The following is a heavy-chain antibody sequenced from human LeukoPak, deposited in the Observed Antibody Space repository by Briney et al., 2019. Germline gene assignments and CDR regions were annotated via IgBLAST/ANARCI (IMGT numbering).Heavy chain of an antibody. Sequence: GGSLRLSCVASGFTFGSYSMNWVRQAPRKGLEWVSYISSSLSTIYYADSVKGRFTISRDNAKNSLYLQMSSLRREDTAVYFCVRGPRYSGYDYFDYWGQGTLVTVSS. CDR2: ISSSLSTI. CDR3: VRGPRYSGYDYFDY. CDR1: GFTFGSYS. V-gene: IGHV3-48*01. J-gene: IGHJ4*02. D-gene: IGHD5-12*01.